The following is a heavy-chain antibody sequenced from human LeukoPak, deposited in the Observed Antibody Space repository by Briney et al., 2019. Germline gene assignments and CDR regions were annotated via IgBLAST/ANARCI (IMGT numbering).Heavy chain of an antibody. D-gene: IGHD6-13*01. CDR1: GFTFSDYY. J-gene: IGHJ3*02. CDR3: ARDASGAAAYGDNAFDI. Sequence: GALRLSCAASGFTFSDYYMSWIRQAPGKGLEWVSSISSSSSYIYYADSVKGRFTISRDNAKNSLYLQMNSLRAEDTAVYYCARDASGAAAYGDNAFDIWGQGTMVTVSS. V-gene: IGHV3-11*06. CDR2: ISSSSSYI.